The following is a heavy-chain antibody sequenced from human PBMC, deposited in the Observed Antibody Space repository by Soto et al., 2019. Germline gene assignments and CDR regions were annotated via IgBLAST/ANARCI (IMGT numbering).Heavy chain of an antibody. CDR3: TRRYNWNDKYFDP. Sequence: LSLTCTVSAASISVHSYYCTWIRQPPGKGLEWIGSSYYSGTTYFNPSLKSRATISVDTSKNQFSLRLTSVTAADTAIYYCTRRYNWNDKYFDPWGPGALVTGSS. J-gene: IGHJ5*02. CDR2: SYYSGTT. CDR1: AASISVHSYY. V-gene: IGHV4-39*01. D-gene: IGHD1-20*01.